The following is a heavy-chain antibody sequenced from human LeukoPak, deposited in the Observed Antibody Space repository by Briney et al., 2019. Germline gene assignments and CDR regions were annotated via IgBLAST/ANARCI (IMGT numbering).Heavy chain of an antibody. V-gene: IGHV5-51*01. CDR2: IYPGDSDT. CDR3: ARHYGHSSNYYYYYYMDV. Sequence: GESLKISCKGSGYSFTSYWIGWVRQMPGKGLEWMGIIYPGDSDTRYSPSFQGQVTFSADKSISTAYLQWRSLKASDTAMYYCARHYGHSSNYYYYYYMDVWGKGTTVTVSS. J-gene: IGHJ6*03. CDR1: GYSFTSYW. D-gene: IGHD6-13*01.